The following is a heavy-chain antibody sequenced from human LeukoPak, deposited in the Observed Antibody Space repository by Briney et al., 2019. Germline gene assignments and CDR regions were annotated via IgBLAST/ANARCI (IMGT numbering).Heavy chain of an antibody. CDR3: ARGAYCSSTSCYDYYYYGMDV. Sequence: ASVKVSCKASGYTFTSYGISWVRQAPGQGLEWMGWISAYNGNTNYAQKLQGRVTMTTDTSTSTAYMELRSLRSDDTAVYYCARGAYCSSTSCYDYYYYGMDVWGQGTTVTVSS. J-gene: IGHJ6*02. D-gene: IGHD2-2*01. CDR1: GYTFTSYG. V-gene: IGHV1-18*01. CDR2: ISAYNGNT.